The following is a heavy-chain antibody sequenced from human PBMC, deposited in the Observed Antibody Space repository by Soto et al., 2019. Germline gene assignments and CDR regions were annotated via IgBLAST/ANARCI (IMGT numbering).Heavy chain of an antibody. D-gene: IGHD4-17*01. Sequence: GGSLRLSCAASGFTFSRYDMHWVRQTAEKSLEWVSGIGTAGEPFYLGSVKGRFTISRENAKSSLFLQMNSLRAGDTAVYYCAREGRSLGAFDVWGQGTMVTVSS. CDR3: AREGRSLGAFDV. CDR2: IGTAGEP. CDR1: GFTFSRYD. V-gene: IGHV3-13*05. J-gene: IGHJ3*01.